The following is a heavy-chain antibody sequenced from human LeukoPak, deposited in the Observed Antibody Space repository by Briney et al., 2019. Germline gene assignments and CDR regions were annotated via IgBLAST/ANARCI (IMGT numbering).Heavy chain of an antibody. Sequence: SETLSLTCTVSGGSISSSSYYWGWIRQPPGKGLEWIGEINHSGSTNYNPSLKSRVTISVDTSKNQFSLKLSSVTAADTAVYYCARGKGQSFDYWGQGTLVTVSS. CDR2: INHSGST. CDR1: GGSISSSSYY. CDR3: ARGKGQSFDY. V-gene: IGHV4-39*07. J-gene: IGHJ4*02.